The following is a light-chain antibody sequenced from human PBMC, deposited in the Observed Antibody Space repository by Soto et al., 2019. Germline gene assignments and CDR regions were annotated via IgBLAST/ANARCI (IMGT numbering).Light chain of an antibody. CDR2: GAS. J-gene: IGKJ1*01. Sequence: EIVLTQSPGTLALSPGERATLSCRASQSVSTNNLAWYQRKPGQAPRLLIYGASSRATDIPARFSGSGSGTDFTLTITRLEPEDFAVYYCQQYGSSPPTFGQGTKEEIK. V-gene: IGKV3-20*01. CDR1: QSVSTNN. CDR3: QQYGSSPPT.